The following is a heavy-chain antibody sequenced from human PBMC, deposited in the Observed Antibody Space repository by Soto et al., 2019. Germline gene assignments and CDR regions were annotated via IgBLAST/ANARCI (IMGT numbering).Heavy chain of an antibody. CDR3: ARFPSDAALWYFDL. CDR1: GGSISSDY. Sequence: QVQLQESGPGLVKPSETLSLTCTVSGGSISSDYWSWIRQPPGKGLEWIGYIYYIGSTNYNPSLKRRVTISVDPSKTHFSLKLSSVTAADTAVYYCARFPSDAALWYFDLWGRGTLVTVSS. CDR2: IYYIGST. V-gene: IGHV4-59*01. J-gene: IGHJ2*01. D-gene: IGHD2-21*02.